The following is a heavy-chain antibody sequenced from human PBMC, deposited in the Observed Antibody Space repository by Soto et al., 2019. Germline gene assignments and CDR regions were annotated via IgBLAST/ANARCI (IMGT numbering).Heavy chain of an antibody. D-gene: IGHD2-21*02. J-gene: IGHJ3*02. Sequence: EVQLVESGGGLVQPGGSLRLSCEGSGFTFSNYWMNWVRQAPGKGLEWVANIKQDGSEKTYVDSVNGRFTISRDNAKNSLYLQLNILRVEATAVYYCVVTTSKVGIWGQGEMVTVSS. CDR3: VVTTSKVGI. V-gene: IGHV3-7*05. CDR2: IKQDGSEK. CDR1: GFTFSNYW.